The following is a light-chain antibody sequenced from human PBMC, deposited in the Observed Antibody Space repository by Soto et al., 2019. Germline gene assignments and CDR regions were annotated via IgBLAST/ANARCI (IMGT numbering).Light chain of an antibody. CDR2: GAS. CDR1: QSVSSN. V-gene: IGKV3-15*01. CDR3: QQYNNWPLP. Sequence: EVVMTQSPAALSVSLGDRATLSCRASQSVSSNLAWYQQKPGQGPRLLIYGASTRATGIPARFSGSGSGTEFTLTISSLQSEDFAVYSCQQYNNWPLPFGGGTKVEIK. J-gene: IGKJ4*01.